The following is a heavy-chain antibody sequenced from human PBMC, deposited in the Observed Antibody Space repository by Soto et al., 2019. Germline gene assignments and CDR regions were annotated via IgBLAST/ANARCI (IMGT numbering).Heavy chain of an antibody. CDR2: ISYDGSNK. D-gene: IGHD3-22*01. Sequence: GGSLRLSCAASGFTFSSYGMHWVRQAPGKGPEWMAVISYDGSNKYYADSVKGRFTISRDNSKNTLYLQMNSLRAEDTAVYYCAKITMIVGSDYWGQGTLVTVS. V-gene: IGHV3-30*18. J-gene: IGHJ4*02. CDR3: AKITMIVGSDY. CDR1: GFTFSSYG.